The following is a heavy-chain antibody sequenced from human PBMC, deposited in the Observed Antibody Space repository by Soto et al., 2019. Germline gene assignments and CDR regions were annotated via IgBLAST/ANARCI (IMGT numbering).Heavy chain of an antibody. CDR3: AKTDSRHNYNWFDP. D-gene: IGHD1-20*01. CDR1: GFTFSSYA. Sequence: HPGGSLRLSCAASGFTFSSYAMSWVRQAPGKGLEWVSAISGSGGSTYYADSVKGRFTISRDNSKNTLYLQMNSLRAEDTAVYYCAKTDSRHNYNWFDPWGQGTLVTVSS. J-gene: IGHJ5*02. CDR2: ISGSGGST. V-gene: IGHV3-23*01.